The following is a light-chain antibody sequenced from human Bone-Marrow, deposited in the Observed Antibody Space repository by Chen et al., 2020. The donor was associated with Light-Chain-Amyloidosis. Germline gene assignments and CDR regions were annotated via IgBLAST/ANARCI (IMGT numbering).Light chain of an antibody. J-gene: IGLJ2*01. CDR2: RDT. CDR3: QSADSSGTYEVI. CDR1: DLPTKY. Sequence: SYELTQPPSVSVSPGQTARITCSGDDLPTKYAYWYQQKPGQAPVLVIHRDTERPSGISERFSGSSSWTTATLTISGVQAEDEADYHCQSADSSGTYEVIFGGVTKRTVL. V-gene: IGLV3-25*03.